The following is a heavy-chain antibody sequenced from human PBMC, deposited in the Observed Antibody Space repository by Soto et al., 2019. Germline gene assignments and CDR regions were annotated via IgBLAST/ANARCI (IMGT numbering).Heavy chain of an antibody. CDR1: GGTFSSYA. CDR3: ARGSGDSRGYYYLNAFDI. V-gene: IGHV1-69*06. D-gene: IGHD3-22*01. J-gene: IGHJ3*02. Sequence: SVKVSCKASGGTFSSYAISWVRQAPGQELEWMGGIIPIFGTANYAQKFQGRVTITADKSTSTAYMELSSLRSEDTAVYYCARGSGDSRGYYYLNAFDIWGQGTMVTVSS. CDR2: IIPIFGTA.